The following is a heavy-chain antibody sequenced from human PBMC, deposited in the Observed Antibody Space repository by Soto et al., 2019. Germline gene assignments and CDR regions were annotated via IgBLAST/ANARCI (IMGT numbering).Heavy chain of an antibody. Sequence: HPGGSLRLSCAASGFTFTFYSMNWVRQAPGKGLEWVSYVSGTSTTRTYTDSVKGRFTISRDNAKNSVYLQMNSLRDEDTAVYFCVRDSLYAFDVWGQGTMVTVSS. CDR2: VSGTSTTR. V-gene: IGHV3-48*02. CDR3: VRDSLYAFDV. CDR1: GFTFTFYS. J-gene: IGHJ3*01.